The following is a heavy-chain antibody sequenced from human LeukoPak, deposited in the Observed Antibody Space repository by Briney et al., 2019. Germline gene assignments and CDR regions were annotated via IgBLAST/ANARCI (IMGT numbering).Heavy chain of an antibody. CDR3: ARGITMIVVVTLGIFDY. J-gene: IGHJ4*02. D-gene: IGHD3-22*01. V-gene: IGHV1-2*02. CDR2: INPNSGGT. CDR1: GGTFSSYA. Sequence: ASVKVSCKASGGTFSSYAISWVRQAPGQGLEWMGWINPNSGGTNYAQKFQGRVTMTRDTSISTAYMELSRLRSDDTAVYYCARGITMIVVVTLGIFDYWGQGTLVTVSS.